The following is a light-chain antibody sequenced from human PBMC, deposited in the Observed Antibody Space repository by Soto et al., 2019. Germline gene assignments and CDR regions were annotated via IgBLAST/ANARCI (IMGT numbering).Light chain of an antibody. CDR2: AVS. V-gene: IGKV3-20*01. CDR1: QSLYNSF. CDR3: QQYGSPPHT. Sequence: EIVLTQSPGTLSLSPGERATLSCRASQSLYNSFLAWYQQKPGQTPRLLTNAVSNRATGVPDRFSGSGSGTDFTLTISRLEPEDFVVYYCQQYGSPPHTFGQGTKVDIK. J-gene: IGKJ2*01.